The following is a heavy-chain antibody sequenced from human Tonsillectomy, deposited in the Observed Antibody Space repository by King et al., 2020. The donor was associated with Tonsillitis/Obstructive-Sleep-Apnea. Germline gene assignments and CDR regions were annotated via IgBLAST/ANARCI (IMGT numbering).Heavy chain of an antibody. CDR2: IIPIFGTT. CDR1: GGTFSNYN. CDR3: ATSPANIVVVPTTLHFDY. V-gene: IGHV1-69*12. D-gene: IGHD2-2*01. J-gene: IGHJ4*02. Sequence: QLVQSGAEVKKPGSSVRVSCRASGGTFSNYNINWVRQAPGQGLQWMGGIIPIFGTTDYAQKFQGRVTITADESTSTAYMDLSSLRSEDTAVYSCATSPANIVVVPTTLHFDYWGQGTLVTVSS.